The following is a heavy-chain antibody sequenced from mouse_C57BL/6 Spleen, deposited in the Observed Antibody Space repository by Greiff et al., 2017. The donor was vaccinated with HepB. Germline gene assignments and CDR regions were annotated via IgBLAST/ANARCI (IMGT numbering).Heavy chain of an antibody. J-gene: IGHJ1*03. CDR1: GYTFTSYG. V-gene: IGHV1-81*01. Sequence: VKLMESGAELARPGASVKLSCKASGYTFTSYGISWVKQRTGQGLEWIGEIYPRSGNTYYNEKFKGKATLTADKSSSTAYMELRSLTSEDSAVYFCARGDASLCFDVWGTGTTVTVSS. CDR3: ARGDASLCFDV. CDR2: IYPRSGNT. D-gene: IGHD3-3*01.